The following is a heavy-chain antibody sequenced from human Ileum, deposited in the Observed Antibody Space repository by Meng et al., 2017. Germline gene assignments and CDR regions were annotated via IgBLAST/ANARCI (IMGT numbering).Heavy chain of an antibody. CDR2: INHSGST. J-gene: IGHJ1*01. CDR1: GGVSDGYY. CDR3: VRGLLVPNAIRTEYFPL. Sequence: QAQLQQWGAGMCKPSEALYHSFAVHGGVSDGYYGTWIRQSPGKGLEWIGEINHSGSTNFNPSLKSRVTMSVDTSKKQFSLNLTSVTAADTAMYYCVRGLLVPNAIRTEYFPLWGQGTLVTVSS. D-gene: IGHD2-2*02. V-gene: IGHV4-34*01.